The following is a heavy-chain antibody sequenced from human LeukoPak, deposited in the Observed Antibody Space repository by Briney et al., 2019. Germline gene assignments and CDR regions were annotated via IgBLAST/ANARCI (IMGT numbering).Heavy chain of an antibody. V-gene: IGHV3-21*01. CDR1: GFTFSSYS. J-gene: IGHJ3*02. Sequence: GGSLRLSCAASGFTFSSYSMNWVRQAPGKGLEWVSSISSSSSYIYYADSVKGRFTISRGNAKNSLYLQMSSLRAEDTAVYYCAREDYDFWRDDAFDIWGQGTMVTVSS. CDR2: ISSSSSYI. CDR3: AREDYDFWRDDAFDI. D-gene: IGHD3-3*01.